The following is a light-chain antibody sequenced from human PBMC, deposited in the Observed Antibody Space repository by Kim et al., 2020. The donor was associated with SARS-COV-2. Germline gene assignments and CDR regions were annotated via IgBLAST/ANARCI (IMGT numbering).Light chain of an antibody. CDR2: GAS. Sequence: PPGERDTPSGRASQSVSSNLAWYQQKPGQAPRLLIYGASTRATGIPARFSGSGSGTEFTLTISSLQSEDFAVYYCQQYNNWPFAFGQGTKVDIK. CDR1: QSVSSN. V-gene: IGKV3-15*01. J-gene: IGKJ1*01. CDR3: QQYNNWPFA.